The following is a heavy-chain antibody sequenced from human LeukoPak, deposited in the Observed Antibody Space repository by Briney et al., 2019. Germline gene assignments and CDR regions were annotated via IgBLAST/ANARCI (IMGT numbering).Heavy chain of an antibody. CDR3: AKDLLLCGGSCYPPPPPAEYFQH. D-gene: IGHD2-15*01. CDR2: IGGLGHST. J-gene: IGHJ1*01. Sequence: GGSLRLSCAASGFTFSNAWMTWVRQAPGKGLEWVSTIGGLGHSTNYADSVKGRFTTSRDNSKNTLYLQMNNLRAEDTAVYYCAKDLLLCGGSCYPPPPPAEYFQHWGQGTLVTVSS. CDR1: GFTFSNAW. V-gene: IGHV3-23*01.